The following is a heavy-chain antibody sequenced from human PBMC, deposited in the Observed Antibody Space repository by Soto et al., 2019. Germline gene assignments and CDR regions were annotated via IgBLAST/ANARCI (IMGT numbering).Heavy chain of an antibody. J-gene: IGHJ4*02. CDR2: ISAYNGNT. CDR3: ARDPPPPDY. CDR1: GYTFASYA. Sequence: QVQLVQSGAEVKKPGASVKVSCKASGYTFASYAISWMRQAPGQGLEWMGWISAYNGNTNYAQKLQGRVTMTTDTPTSTADMDLRNLRSDDTAVYYCARDPPPPDYCGQGTLITVSS. V-gene: IGHV1-18*01.